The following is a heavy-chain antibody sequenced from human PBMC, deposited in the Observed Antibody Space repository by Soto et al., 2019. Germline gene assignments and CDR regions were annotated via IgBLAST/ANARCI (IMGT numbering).Heavy chain of an antibody. J-gene: IGHJ4*02. CDR1: GFTVSSNY. CDR2: FYSGGST. V-gene: IGHV3-66*01. CDR3: AREPQAYCSGGCCYFDY. Sequence: EVQLVESGGGLVLTGGSLRLSCAAYGFTVSSNYMNWVRQAPGKGLEWVSVFYSGGSTFYADSVKGRFTISRDKAKNALYLQMNSLRSEDTAVYFCAREPQAYCSGGCCYFDYWGQGTLVTVSS. D-gene: IGHD2-15*01.